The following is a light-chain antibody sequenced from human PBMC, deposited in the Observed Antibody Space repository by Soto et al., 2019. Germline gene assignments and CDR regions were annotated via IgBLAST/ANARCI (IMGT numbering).Light chain of an antibody. Sequence: EIVMTHSPATLSVSPGARATLSCRASQSVDSNLAWYQQRPGQAPRLLMCGASTRATGIPARFSGSGSGTGFTLIISSLQYEDFAVYDCQQYNKWPPGTFGQGTKLDIK. CDR3: QQYNKWPPGT. CDR2: GAS. CDR1: QSVDSN. V-gene: IGKV3-15*01. J-gene: IGKJ1*01.